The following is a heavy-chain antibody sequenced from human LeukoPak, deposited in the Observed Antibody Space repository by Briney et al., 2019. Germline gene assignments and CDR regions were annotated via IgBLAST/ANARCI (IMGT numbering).Heavy chain of an antibody. D-gene: IGHD3-16*02. V-gene: IGHV1-46*01. CDR3: ARDNDYVWGSYRYPGY. CDR2: INPSGGST. CDR1: GYTFTSYY. J-gene: IGHJ4*02. Sequence: ASVTVSCKASGYTFTSYYMHWVRQAPGQGLEWMGIINPSGGSTSYAQKFQGRVTMTRDTSTSTVYMELSSLRSEDTAVYYCARDNDYVWGSYRYPGYWGQGTLVTVLS.